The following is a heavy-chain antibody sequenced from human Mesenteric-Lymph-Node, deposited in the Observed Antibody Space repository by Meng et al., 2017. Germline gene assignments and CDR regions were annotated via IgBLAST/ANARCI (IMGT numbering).Heavy chain of an antibody. CDR1: GFTISGSD. Sequence: GGSRRPSGTASGFTISGSDMSWFRQARGTGREWVGLIRRKDQGATTEYAASVKGRFTISRDDSAGVAYLQMSSLKTEDTAVYYCSREKSFYNYGWGSYRTDAFDIWGQGTMVTVSS. CDR3: SREKSFYNYGWGSYRTDAFDI. D-gene: IGHD3-16*02. CDR2: IRRKDQGATT. J-gene: IGHJ3*02. V-gene: IGHV3-49*03.